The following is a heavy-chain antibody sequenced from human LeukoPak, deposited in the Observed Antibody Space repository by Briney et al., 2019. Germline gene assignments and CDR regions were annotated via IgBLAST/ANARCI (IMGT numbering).Heavy chain of an antibody. J-gene: IGHJ4*02. D-gene: IGHD3-9*01. Sequence: SETLSLTCTVSGGSISSSSYYWGWIRQPPGKGLEWIGSIYYSGSTYYNPSLKSRVTISVDTSKNQFSLKLSSVTAADTAVYYCARQSLNVLRYFDWLLSHFDYWGQGTLVTVSS. CDR3: ARQSLNVLRYFDWLLSHFDY. CDR1: GGSISSSSYY. V-gene: IGHV4-39*01. CDR2: IYYSGST.